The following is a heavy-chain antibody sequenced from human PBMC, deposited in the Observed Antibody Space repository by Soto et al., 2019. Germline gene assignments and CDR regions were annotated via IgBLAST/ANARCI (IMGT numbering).Heavy chain of an antibody. J-gene: IGHJ5*02. CDR1: GGSFSGYY. D-gene: IGHD6-19*01. CDR2: INHSGST. V-gene: IGHV4-34*01. Sequence: PSETLSLTCAVYGGSFSGYYWSWIRQPPGKGLEWIGEINHSGSTNYNPSLKSRVTISVDTSKNQFSLKLSSVTAADTAVYYCARKAERKIRRRVWFDPWGQGTLVTVSS. CDR3: ARKAERKIRRRVWFDP.